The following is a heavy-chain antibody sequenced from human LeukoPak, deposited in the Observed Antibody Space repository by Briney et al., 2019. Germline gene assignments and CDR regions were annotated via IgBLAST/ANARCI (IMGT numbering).Heavy chain of an antibody. V-gene: IGHV5-51*01. Sequence: GESLKISFKGSGYRFTSYWIGWVRQMPGKGVEWMGIIYPGDSDTRYSPSFQGQVTISADKSISTAYLQWSSLKASDTAMYYCARQVLRGVIPVYFDYWGQGTLVTVSS. D-gene: IGHD3-10*01. CDR2: IYPGDSDT. J-gene: IGHJ4*02. CDR1: GYRFTSYW. CDR3: ARQVLRGVIPVYFDY.